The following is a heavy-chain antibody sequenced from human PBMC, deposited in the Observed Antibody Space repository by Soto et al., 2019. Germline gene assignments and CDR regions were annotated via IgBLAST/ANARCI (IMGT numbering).Heavy chain of an antibody. CDR3: ARVGSSGWYPSGWFDP. Sequence: SETLSLTCTVSGGSISSYYWSWIRQPPGKGLEWIGYIYYSGSTNYNPSLKSRVTISVDTSKNQFSLKLSSVTAADTAVYYCARVGSSGWYPSGWFDPWGQGTLVTVSS. V-gene: IGHV4-59*01. J-gene: IGHJ5*02. CDR1: GGSISSYY. D-gene: IGHD6-19*01. CDR2: IYYSGST.